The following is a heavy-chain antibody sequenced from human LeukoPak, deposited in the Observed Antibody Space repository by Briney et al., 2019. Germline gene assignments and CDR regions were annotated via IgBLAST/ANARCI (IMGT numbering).Heavy chain of an antibody. V-gene: IGHV3-53*01. J-gene: IGHJ4*02. CDR3: ARDKGSDYDFWSGSQGNY. Sequence: PGGSLRLPCAASGLIVSSNYMSWVRQAAGKGLEWVSVIYSGGTTYYADSVKGRFSISRDNSKNTLYLQMNSLRAEDTAVYYCARDKGSDYDFWSGSQGNYWGQGTLVTVSS. CDR2: IYSGGTT. CDR1: GLIVSSNY. D-gene: IGHD3-3*01.